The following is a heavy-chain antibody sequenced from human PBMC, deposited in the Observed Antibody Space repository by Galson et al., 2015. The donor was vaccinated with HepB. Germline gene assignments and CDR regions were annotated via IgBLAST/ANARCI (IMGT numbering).Heavy chain of an antibody. D-gene: IGHD5-24*01. J-gene: IGHJ4*02. V-gene: IGHV3-74*01. Sequence: LRLSCAASGFTFSSYWMHWVRQAPGKGPVWVSRINSDGSSTSYADSVKGRFTISRDNAKNTLYLQMNSLRAEDTAVYYCAREGIAGDGYNLYYFDYWGQGTLVTVSS. CDR2: INSDGSST. CDR1: GFTFSSYW. CDR3: AREGIAGDGYNLYYFDY.